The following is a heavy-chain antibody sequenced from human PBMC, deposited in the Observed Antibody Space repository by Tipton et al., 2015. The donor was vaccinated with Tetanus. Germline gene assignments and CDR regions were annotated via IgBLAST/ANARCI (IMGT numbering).Heavy chain of an antibody. CDR1: SGSIDSYY. CDR2: ISYSGSS. J-gene: IGHJ4*02. D-gene: IGHD3-10*01. CDR3: ARSTGSGNYFDN. Sequence: TLSLTCTVSSGSIDSYYWSWIRQPPGKGLEWIGYISYSGSSEYNPSLKSRVTVSEDTSKSQFSLKLGSVTAADTAVYYCARSTGSGNYFDNWGQGILVAVSS. V-gene: IGHV4-59*07.